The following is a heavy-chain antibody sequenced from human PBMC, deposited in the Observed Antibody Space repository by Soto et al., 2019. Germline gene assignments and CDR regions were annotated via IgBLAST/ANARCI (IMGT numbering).Heavy chain of an antibody. J-gene: IGHJ4*02. D-gene: IGHD3-22*01. CDR2: INPSDGNR. V-gene: IGHV1-18*01. CDR3: ARDRLRCYDSSGFYS. Sequence: QIQLVQSGAEWRKPGASVKVSCKASGYSFSFYGINWVRQAPGQGLELMGWINPSDGNRNFAHKFEGRVTMTTATSKNTVFLELRSLKSYDTAIYYCARDRLRCYDSSGFYSWGQGTMVTVSS. CDR1: GYSFSFYG.